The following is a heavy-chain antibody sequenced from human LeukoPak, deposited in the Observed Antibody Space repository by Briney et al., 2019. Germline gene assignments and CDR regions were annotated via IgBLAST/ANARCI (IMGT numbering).Heavy chain of an antibody. J-gene: IGHJ4*02. CDR1: GLTFSSHW. Sequence: GSLRLSCAASGLTFSSHWMHWIRQPPGKDLEWIGSIYYTGSTYYNPSLKSRVSISVDTSKNQFSLKLSSVTAADTAIYYCTRRLYDNTNYHIDYWGQGALVTVSS. D-gene: IGHD3-22*01. CDR3: TRRLYDNTNYHIDY. CDR2: IYYTGST. V-gene: IGHV4-39*01.